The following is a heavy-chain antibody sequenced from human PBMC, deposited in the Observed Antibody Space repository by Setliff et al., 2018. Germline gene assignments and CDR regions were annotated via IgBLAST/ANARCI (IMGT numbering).Heavy chain of an antibody. J-gene: IGHJ4*02. CDR2: MNPNSGNT. CDR3: ARGGASSRWYYFDY. D-gene: IGHD6-13*01. V-gene: IGHV1-8*03. Sequence: ASVKVSCKASGYTFTSYDINWVRQATGQGLEWMGWMNPNSGNTGYAQKFQGRVTIASDTSASTAYMELSSLRSEDTALYYCARGGASSRWYYFDYWGQGTLVTVSS. CDR1: GYTFTSYD.